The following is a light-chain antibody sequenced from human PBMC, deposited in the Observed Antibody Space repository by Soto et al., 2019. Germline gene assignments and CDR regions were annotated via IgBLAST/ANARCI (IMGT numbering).Light chain of an antibody. V-gene: IGKV3-15*01. Sequence: EIVMTQSPATLSVSTGERATLSCRASQSVSNNLAWFQQKPGQAPRLLIYGSSTRATGIPARFSGRGSGTEFHLTISSLQSEDFAVYYCHQYNSWPLTFGGGTKVEIK. CDR1: QSVSNN. J-gene: IGKJ4*01. CDR2: GSS. CDR3: HQYNSWPLT.